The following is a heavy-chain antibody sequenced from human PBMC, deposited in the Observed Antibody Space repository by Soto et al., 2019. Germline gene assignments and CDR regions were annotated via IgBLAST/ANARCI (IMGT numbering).Heavy chain of an antibody. D-gene: IGHD1-26*01. CDR1: GFTFSSYG. J-gene: IGHJ4*02. CDR3: AKVGLIVGANTGYFDY. V-gene: IGHV3-30*18. CDR2: ISYDGSNK. Sequence: QVQLVESGGGVVPPGRSLRLSCAASGFTFSSYGMHWVRQAPGKGLEWVAVISYDGSNKYYADSVKGRFTISRDNSKNTLYLQMNSLRAEDTAVYYCAKVGLIVGANTGYFDYWGQGTLVTVSS.